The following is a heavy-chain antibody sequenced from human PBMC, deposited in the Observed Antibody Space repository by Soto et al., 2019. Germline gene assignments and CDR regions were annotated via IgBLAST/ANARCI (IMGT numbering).Heavy chain of an antibody. CDR1: GFTFSSYS. CDR2: ISSSSSYI. J-gene: IGHJ3*02. CDR3: ASLPTPDAFDI. V-gene: IGHV3-21*01. D-gene: IGHD2-15*01. Sequence: GGSLRLSCAASGFTFSSYSMNWVRQAPGKGLEWVSSISSSSSYIYYADSVKGRFTISRDNAKNSLYLQMNSLRAEDTAVYYCASLPTPDAFDIWGQGTMVTVSS.